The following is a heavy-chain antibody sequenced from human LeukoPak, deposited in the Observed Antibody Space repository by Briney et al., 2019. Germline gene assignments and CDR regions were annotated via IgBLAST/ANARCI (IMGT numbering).Heavy chain of an antibody. CDR1: GGTINSGEHY. V-gene: IGHV4-30-4*08. CDR2: IYHNGRT. Sequence: PSETLSLTCTVSGGTINSGEHYWGWIRQTPGKGLEWIGYIYHNGRTYSNPSLKSRLDLSVDTSKNQFSLKLTSVTVADTALYYCARYYDILSLMDVWGKGTTVTVCS. D-gene: IGHD3-9*01. CDR3: ARYYDILSLMDV. J-gene: IGHJ6*03.